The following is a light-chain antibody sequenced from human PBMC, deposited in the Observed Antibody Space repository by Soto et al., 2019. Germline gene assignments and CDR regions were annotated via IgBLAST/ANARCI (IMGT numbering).Light chain of an antibody. Sequence: TIMTQSPATLSVSPGERVTLSCRASQSVRSDLAWYQQKPGQAPRLLISGASTRATDISGRFSGSGSGTDFTLTISNLQSEDFAVYYCQQYNNWPLTFGGGTKVEI. V-gene: IGKV3-15*01. CDR2: GAS. J-gene: IGKJ4*01. CDR1: QSVRSD. CDR3: QQYNNWPLT.